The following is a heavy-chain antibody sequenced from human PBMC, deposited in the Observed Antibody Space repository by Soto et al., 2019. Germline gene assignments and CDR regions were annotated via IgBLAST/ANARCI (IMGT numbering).Heavy chain of an antibody. CDR1: GLTFSSSW. Sequence: EVQLVESGGALVQPGGPRRFSFAALGLTFSSSWMHWVRQPPGRGLVGVSRINGDGSTTTYADSVKGRFIISRDNAKNMLYLQMNSLTAEDTAVYYCARPRYDGSGTPFDHWGQGTLVTVSS. CDR2: INGDGSTT. CDR3: ARPRYDGSGTPFDH. J-gene: IGHJ4*02. D-gene: IGHD3-22*01. V-gene: IGHV3-74*01.